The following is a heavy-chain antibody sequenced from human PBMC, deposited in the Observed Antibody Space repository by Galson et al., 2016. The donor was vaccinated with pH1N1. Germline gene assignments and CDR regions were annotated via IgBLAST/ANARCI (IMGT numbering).Heavy chain of an antibody. CDR1: GFTFTAYS. CDR3: ARDPGRPRLFYMDV. Sequence: SLRLSCAASGFTFTAYSMNWVCQAPGKGLEWVASITSNSFHIYYTDSVRGRFTVSRDNAKNSLYLHMNSLSAEDTAVYYCARDPGRPRLFYMDVWGKGTTVTVS. CDR2: ITSNSFHI. J-gene: IGHJ6*03. D-gene: IGHD1-26*01. V-gene: IGHV3-21*01.